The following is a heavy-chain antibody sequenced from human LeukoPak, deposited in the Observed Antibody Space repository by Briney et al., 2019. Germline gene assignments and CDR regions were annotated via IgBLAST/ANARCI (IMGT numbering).Heavy chain of an antibody. CDR1: GFTFSSYW. CDR2: IKQDGSEK. Sequence: HPGGPLRLSCAASGFTFSSYWMSWVRQAPGKGLEWVANIKQDGSEKYYVDSVKGRFTISRDNAKNSLYLQMNSLRAEDTAVYYCAREFPYYYDSSGYLYYFDYWGQGTLVTVSS. V-gene: IGHV3-7*01. D-gene: IGHD3-22*01. CDR3: AREFPYYYDSSGYLYYFDY. J-gene: IGHJ4*02.